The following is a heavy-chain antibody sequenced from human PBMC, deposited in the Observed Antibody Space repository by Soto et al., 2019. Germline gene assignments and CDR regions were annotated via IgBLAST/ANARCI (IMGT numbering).Heavy chain of an antibody. CDR3: EIRIVPSVYYGMDV. V-gene: IGHV1-18*01. Sequence: QVQLVQSGAEVKKPGASVKVSCKASGYTFINYGISWVLQAPGQGLEWMGWISPYRGNTNYAQKFQGRVTMTSDTSTTTAYMELRSLRSDGTGVYYCEIRIVPSVYYGMDVWGQGTTVTVSS. D-gene: IGHD2-2*01. J-gene: IGHJ6*02. CDR1: GYTFINYG. CDR2: ISPYRGNT.